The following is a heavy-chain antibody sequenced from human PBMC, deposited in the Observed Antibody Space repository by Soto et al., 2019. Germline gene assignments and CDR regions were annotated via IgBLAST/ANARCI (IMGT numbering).Heavy chain of an antibody. J-gene: IGHJ6*02. CDR2: ISYDGSNK. CDR3: AKKRDGYNSYYYYGMDV. V-gene: IGHV3-30*18. Sequence: GGSLRLSCAASGFTFSSYGMHWVRQAPGKGLEWVAVISYDGSNKYYADSVKGRFTISRDNSKNTLYLQMNSLRAEDTAVYYCAKKRDGYNSYYYYGMDVWGQGTTVTVSS. D-gene: IGHD5-12*01. CDR1: GFTFSSYG.